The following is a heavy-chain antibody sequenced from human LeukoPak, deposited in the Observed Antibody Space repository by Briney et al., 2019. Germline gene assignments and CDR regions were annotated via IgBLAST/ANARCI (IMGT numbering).Heavy chain of an antibody. J-gene: IGHJ6*02. CDR2: IYHSGSF. CDR3: ARVGINPGDYYYSGMDV. CDR1: GGSISSNNW. V-gene: IGHV4-4*02. D-gene: IGHD1-14*01. Sequence: SQTLSLTCDVSGGSISSNNWWSWVRQSPEKGLEWLAEIYHSGSFNRNPSLKSRVTISVDKSKNQFSLNLTSVTAADTAVYYCARVGINPGDYYYSGMDVWGQGTTVTVSS.